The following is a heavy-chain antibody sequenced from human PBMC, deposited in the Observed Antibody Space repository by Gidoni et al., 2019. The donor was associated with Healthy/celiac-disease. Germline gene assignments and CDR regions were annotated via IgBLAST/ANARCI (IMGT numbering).Heavy chain of an antibody. D-gene: IGHD2-21*01. V-gene: IGHV4-59*08. CDR1: GGSISSYY. J-gene: IGHJ3*02. CDR3: ARTGENDAFDI. CDR2: IYYSGST. Sequence: QVQLQESGPGLVKPAETLSLTCTVSGGSISSYYWSWLRQPPGKGLEWIGYIYYSGSTNYNPSLKSRVTISVDTSKNQFSLKLSSVTAADTAVYYCARTGENDAFDIWGQGTMVTVSS.